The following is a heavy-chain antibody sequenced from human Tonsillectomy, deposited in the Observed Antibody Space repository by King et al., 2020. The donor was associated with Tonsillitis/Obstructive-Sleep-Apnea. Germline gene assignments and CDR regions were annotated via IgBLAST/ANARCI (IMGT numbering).Heavy chain of an antibody. Sequence: QLVQSGAEVKTPGASVKVSCKASGYTFTWYYIHWVRQARGQGLEWMGIINPSSGVTTYAQKFQGRVTMTTDTSASTVHLVLSSLRSEDTAVYHCARDEVVGRYIDSWGQGTLVTVSS. D-gene: IGHD2-2*02. CDR1: GYTFTWYY. CDR3: ARDEVVGRYIDS. CDR2: INPSSGVT. J-gene: IGHJ4*02. V-gene: IGHV1-46*01.